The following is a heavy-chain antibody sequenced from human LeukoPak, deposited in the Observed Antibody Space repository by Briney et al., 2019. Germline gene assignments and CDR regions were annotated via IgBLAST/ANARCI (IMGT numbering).Heavy chain of an antibody. J-gene: IGHJ4*02. CDR3: ARTPDPGVVVADY. V-gene: IGHV5-51*07. CDR2: IYPGDSDT. CDR1: GYSFTSYW. D-gene: IGHD3-22*01. Sequence: GESLKISCKGSGYSFTSYWLGWVHQMPGKGLEWMGIIYPGDSDTRYSPSFQGQVTISADKSISTAYLQWSSLKASDTAMYYCARTPDPGVVVADYWGQGTLVTVSS.